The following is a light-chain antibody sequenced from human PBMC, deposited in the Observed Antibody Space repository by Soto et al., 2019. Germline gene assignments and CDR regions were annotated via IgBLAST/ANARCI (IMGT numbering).Light chain of an antibody. J-gene: IGLJ3*02. V-gene: IGLV2-11*01. CDR1: SSDVGAYNF. CDR2: DVS. Sequence: QSALTQPRSVSGSPGQSVTISCTGTSSDVGAYNFVSWYQQHPGRVPKLMIYDVSRRPSGVPYRFSGSKAGNTASLTISGLQADDEADYYCCSYAGSYTLVFGGGTKVTVL. CDR3: CSYAGSYTLV.